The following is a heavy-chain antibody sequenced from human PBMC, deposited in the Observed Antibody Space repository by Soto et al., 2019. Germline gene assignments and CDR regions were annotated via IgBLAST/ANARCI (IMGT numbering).Heavy chain of an antibody. CDR2: ISYDGSNK. D-gene: IGHD3-3*02. CDR1: GFTFSSYG. V-gene: IGHV3-30*18. Sequence: QVQLVESGGGVVQPGRSLRLSCAASGFTFSSYGMHWVRQAPGKGLEWVAVISYDGSNKYYGDSVKGRFTISRDNAKNTLYLQMNSLRAEDTAVYYCAKDPFPFLEWLRGVHFFEFWGQGTLVTVSS. J-gene: IGHJ4*02. CDR3: AKDPFPFLEWLRGVHFFEF.